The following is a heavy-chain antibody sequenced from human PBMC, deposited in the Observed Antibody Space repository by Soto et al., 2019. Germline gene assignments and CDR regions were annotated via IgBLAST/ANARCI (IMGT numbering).Heavy chain of an antibody. Sequence: SETLSLTCTVSGGSISSGGYYWSWIRQPPGKGLEWIGYIYYSGSTYYNPSLKSRVTISVDTSKNQFSLKLSSVTAADTAVYYSVRDTSRDYYYYGMDVWGQGTPVTVSS. V-gene: IGHV4-31*03. J-gene: IGHJ6*02. CDR2: IYYSGST. CDR1: GGSISSGGYY. CDR3: VRDTSRDYYYYGMDV.